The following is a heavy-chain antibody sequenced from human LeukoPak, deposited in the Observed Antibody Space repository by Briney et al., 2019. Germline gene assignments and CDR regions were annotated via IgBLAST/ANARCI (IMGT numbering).Heavy chain of an antibody. CDR3: ASLRGYYYYYYMDF. CDR1: GGSISSYY. J-gene: IGHJ6*03. Sequence: SETLSLTCTLSGGSISSYYWSWIRQPPGKGLKWIGYIYYSGSTNYNPSLKSRVTISVDTSKNQFSLKLISVTAADTAVYYCASLRGYYYYYYMDFWGKGTTVTVYS. D-gene: IGHD3-10*01. CDR2: IYYSGST. V-gene: IGHV4-59*01.